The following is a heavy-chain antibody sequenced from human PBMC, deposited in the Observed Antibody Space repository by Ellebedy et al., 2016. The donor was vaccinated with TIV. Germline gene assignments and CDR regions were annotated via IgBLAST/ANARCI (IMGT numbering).Heavy chain of an antibody. CDR2: MNPNSGNT. D-gene: IGHD6-6*01. J-gene: IGHJ6*02. CDR3: ARDKGGGAARPMVDYYYYYGMDV. CDR1: RYTFTSYD. V-gene: IGHV1-8*01. Sequence: ASVKVSXKASRYTFTSYDINWVRQATGQGLEWMGWMNPNSGNTGYAQKFQGRVTMTRNTSISTAYMELSSLRSEDTAVYYCARDKGGGAARPMVDYYYYYGMDVWGQGTTVTVSS.